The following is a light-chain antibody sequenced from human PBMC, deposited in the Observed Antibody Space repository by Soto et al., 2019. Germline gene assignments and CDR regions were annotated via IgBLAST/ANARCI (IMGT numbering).Light chain of an antibody. J-gene: IGKJ1*01. V-gene: IGKV3-20*01. CDR1: QSVSSAY. CDR3: QQYCSSSPWT. CDR2: AAS. Sequence: EIVLTHSPGTLSLSAGERATLSCRPSQSVSSAYLAWYQHKPGQPPTRPIYAASSRVTGIPARFSGGGSGTSFSLTISRPEPEDFAVYYCQQYCSSSPWTFGQATKVEIK.